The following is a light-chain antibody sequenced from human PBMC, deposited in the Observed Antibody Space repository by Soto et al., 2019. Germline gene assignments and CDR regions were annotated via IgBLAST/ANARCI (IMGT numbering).Light chain of an antibody. V-gene: IGKV4-1*01. CDR1: KSVLYSSNDKNY. Sequence: DIVMTQSPDSLAVSLGERATINCKSSKSVLYSSNDKNYLAWYQQKPGQPPKLLIYWASTRESGVPDRFSGSGSGTDFTLTINSLEPEDFGVYYCQQRSHWPPLTFGGGTKVEIK. CDR3: QQRSHWPPLT. CDR2: WAS. J-gene: IGKJ4*01.